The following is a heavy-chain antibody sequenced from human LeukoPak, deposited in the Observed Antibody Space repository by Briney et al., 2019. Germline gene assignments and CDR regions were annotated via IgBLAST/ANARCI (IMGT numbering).Heavy chain of an antibody. J-gene: IGHJ4*02. Sequence: PSETLSLTCAVYGGSFSGYYWSWIRQPPGKGLEWIGEINHSGSTNYNPSLKSRVTISVDTSKNQFSLKLSSVTAADTAVYYCARGDDILTGYYNGADYWGQGTLVTVSS. CDR1: GGSFSGYY. CDR2: INHSGST. V-gene: IGHV4-34*01. CDR3: ARGDDILTGYYNGADY. D-gene: IGHD3-9*01.